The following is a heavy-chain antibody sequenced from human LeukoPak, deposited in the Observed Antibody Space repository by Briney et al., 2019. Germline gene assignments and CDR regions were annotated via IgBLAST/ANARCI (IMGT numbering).Heavy chain of an antibody. V-gene: IGHV3-7*04. Sequence: GGSLRLSCAASGFTFSTYWMPWVRQAPGKGPEWVANIKEDGSERYYGDFGKGRFTISRDNAKKSLYLQMNSLRAEDTAVYYCARDSPGYLAYDSWGQGTLVTVSS. CDR1: GFTFSTYW. CDR2: IKEDGSER. CDR3: ARDSPGYLAYDS. D-gene: IGHD1-1*01. J-gene: IGHJ4*02.